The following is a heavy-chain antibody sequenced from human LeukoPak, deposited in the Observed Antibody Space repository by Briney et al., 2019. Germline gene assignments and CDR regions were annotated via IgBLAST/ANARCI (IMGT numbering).Heavy chain of an antibody. J-gene: IGHJ4*02. CDR3: ASGRYYDSSGYLVFDY. CDR1: GGSISSYY. CDR2: IYTSGST. D-gene: IGHD3-22*01. V-gene: IGHV4-4*07. Sequence: PSETLSLTCTVSGGSISSYYWSWIRQPAGKGLEWIGRIYTSGSTNYNPSLKSRVTMSVDTSKNQFSLKLSSVTAADTAVYYCASGRYYDSSGYLVFDYWGQGTLVTVSS.